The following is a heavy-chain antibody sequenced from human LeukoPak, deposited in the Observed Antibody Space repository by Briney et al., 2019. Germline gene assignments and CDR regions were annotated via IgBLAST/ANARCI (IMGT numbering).Heavy chain of an antibody. CDR3: ARSNNDGDYLGVGFDY. CDR1: GYTFTSYA. D-gene: IGHD4-17*01. J-gene: IGHJ4*02. Sequence: ASVTVSCKASGYTFTSYAMNWVRQAPGQGLEWMGWINTNTGNPTYAQGFTGRFVFSLDTSVSTAYLQISSLQAEDTAVYYCARSNNDGDYLGVGFDYWGQGTLVSVSS. CDR2: INTNTGNP. V-gene: IGHV7-4-1*02.